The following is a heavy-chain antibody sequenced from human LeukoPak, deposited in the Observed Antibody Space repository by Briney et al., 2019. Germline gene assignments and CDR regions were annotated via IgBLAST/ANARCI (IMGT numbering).Heavy chain of an antibody. CDR2: ISSSSSYI. D-gene: IGHD5-18*01. J-gene: IGHJ4*02. CDR1: GFTFSSYS. CDR3: ARDYQGQLWAHESFDY. Sequence: GGSLRLSCAASGFTFSSYSMNWVRQAPGKGLEWVSSISSSSSYIYYADSVKGRFTISRDNAKNSLYLQMNSLRAEDTAVYYCARDYQGQLWAHESFDYWGQGTLVTVSS. V-gene: IGHV3-21*01.